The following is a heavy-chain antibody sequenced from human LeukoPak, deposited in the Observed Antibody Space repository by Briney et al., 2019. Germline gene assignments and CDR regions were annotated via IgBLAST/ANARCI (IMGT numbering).Heavy chain of an antibody. CDR1: GFTFSSYG. CDR2: IRYDGSNK. V-gene: IGHV3-30*02. J-gene: IGHJ4*02. Sequence: GGSLRLSCAASGFTFSSYGMHWVRQAPGKGLEWVAFIRYDGSNKYYADSVKGRFTISRDNSKNTLYLQMNSLRAEDTAVYYCAKTRYYYDSSGYLPDYWGQGTLVTVSS. CDR3: AKTRYYYDSSGYLPDY. D-gene: IGHD3-22*01.